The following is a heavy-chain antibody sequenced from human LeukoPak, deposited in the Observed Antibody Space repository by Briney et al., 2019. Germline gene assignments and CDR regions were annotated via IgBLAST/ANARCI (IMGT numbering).Heavy chain of an antibody. J-gene: IGHJ3*02. CDR2: ITTGSTYR. V-gene: IGHV3-11*05. CDR3: ARASSKIGLAFDI. Sequence: TSGGSLRLSCAASGFTFSDYYMSWIRQAPGKGLECVSYITTGSTYRNYADSVKGRFTISRDNAKNSLYLQMNSLRAGDTAVYYCARASSKIGLAFDIWGQGTMVSVSS. CDR1: GFTFSDYY. D-gene: IGHD4-11*01.